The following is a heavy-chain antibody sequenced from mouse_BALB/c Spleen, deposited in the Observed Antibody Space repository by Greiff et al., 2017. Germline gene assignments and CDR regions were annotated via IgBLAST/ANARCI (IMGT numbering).Heavy chain of an antibody. D-gene: IGHD2-4*01. CDR2: IDPYDSET. Sequence: VQLQQPGAELVRPGASVKLSCKASGYTFTSYWMNWVKQRPEQGLEWIGMIDPYDSETNYNQKFKDKAILTVDKSSSTAYMQLSSLTSEDSAVYYCARKGEYDSGGLDYWGQGTTLTVSS. V-gene: IGHV1-59*01. J-gene: IGHJ2*01. CDR1: GYTFTSYW. CDR3: ARKGEYDSGGLDY.